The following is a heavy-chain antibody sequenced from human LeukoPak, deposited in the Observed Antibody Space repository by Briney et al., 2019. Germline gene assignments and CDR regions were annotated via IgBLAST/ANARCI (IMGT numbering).Heavy chain of an antibody. CDR2: INHSGST. CDR3: ARGSYYYDSSGYYRRWTPVVYAFDI. D-gene: IGHD3-22*01. V-gene: IGHV4-34*01. Sequence: SETLSLTCAVYGGSFSGYYWSWIRQPPGKGLEWIGEINHSGSTNYNPSLKSRGTVSVDTSKNQFSLKLSSVTAADTAVYYCARGSYYYDSSGYYRRWTPVVYAFDIWGQGTMVTVSS. CDR1: GGSFSGYY. J-gene: IGHJ3*02.